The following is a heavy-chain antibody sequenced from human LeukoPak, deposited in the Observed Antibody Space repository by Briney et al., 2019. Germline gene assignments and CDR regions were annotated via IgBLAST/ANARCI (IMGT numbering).Heavy chain of an antibody. CDR3: AKKGDSSSWFADWYFDL. CDR2: ISSSGSTI. J-gene: IGHJ2*01. V-gene: IGHV3-11*04. D-gene: IGHD6-13*01. Sequence: PGGSLRLSCAASGFTFSDYYMSWIRQAPGKGLEWVSHISSSGSTIYYAASAKGRFTISRDKARNRLYLQMNSLRAEETAVHYCAKKGDSSSWFADWYFDLWGRGTLVTVSS. CDR1: GFTFSDYY.